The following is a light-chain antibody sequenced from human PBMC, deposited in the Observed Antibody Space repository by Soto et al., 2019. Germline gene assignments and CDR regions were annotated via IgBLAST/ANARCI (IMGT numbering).Light chain of an antibody. CDR3: QQYSNWPPIT. J-gene: IGKJ5*01. V-gene: IGKV1-6*01. CDR1: QGIRND. CDR2: GAS. Sequence: AIQMTQSPSSLSVSVGDRSTITCLASQGIRNDLAWYQKKPGKAPKLLIYGASNLQGGVPTRFSGSGSGTDFTLTISSLQSEDFAVYYCQQYSNWPPITFGQGTRLEIK.